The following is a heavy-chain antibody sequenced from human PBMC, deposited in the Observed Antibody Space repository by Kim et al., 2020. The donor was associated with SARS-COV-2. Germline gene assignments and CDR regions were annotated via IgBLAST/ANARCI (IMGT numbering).Heavy chain of an antibody. CDR3: ARVQGLITMIVVVVGPLDY. D-gene: IGHD3-22*01. Sequence: SETLSLTCTVSGGSISSGGYYWSWIRQHPGKGLEWIGNIYYSGSTYYNPSLKSRVTISVDTSKNQFSLKLSSVTAADTAVYYCARVQGLITMIVVVVGPLDYWGQRTLVSVPS. CDR2: IYYSGST. V-gene: IGHV4-31*03. CDR1: GGSISSGGYY. J-gene: IGHJ4*02.